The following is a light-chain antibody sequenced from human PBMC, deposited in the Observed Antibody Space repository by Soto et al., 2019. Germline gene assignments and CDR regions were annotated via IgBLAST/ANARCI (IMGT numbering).Light chain of an antibody. J-gene: IGLJ3*02. CDR3: SPSYASLHGVV. V-gene: IGLV1-36*01. CDR2: YDD. Sequence: QSVLTQPPSVSAAPRQRVTISCSGSSSNIENNAVNWYQQLPGKAPKLLIYYDDLLSSGVSDRFSGSKSGTSASLAISGLQAEDEADYYCSPSYASLHGVVFGGGTKLTVL. CDR1: SSNIENNA.